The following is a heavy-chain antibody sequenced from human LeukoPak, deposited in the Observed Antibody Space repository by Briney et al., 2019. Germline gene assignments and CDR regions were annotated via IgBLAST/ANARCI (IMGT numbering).Heavy chain of an antibody. J-gene: IGHJ4*02. CDR3: ARGHYLGSGWKY. CDR1: GGSFSGYY. V-gene: IGHV4-34*01. D-gene: IGHD6-19*01. Sequence: SETLSLTCAVYGGSFSGYYWSWIRQAPGKGLEWIGEINHSGSTNYNPSLKSRVTISVDTSKNQFSLKLSSVTAADTAVYYCARGHYLGSGWKYWGQGTLVTVSS. CDR2: INHSGST.